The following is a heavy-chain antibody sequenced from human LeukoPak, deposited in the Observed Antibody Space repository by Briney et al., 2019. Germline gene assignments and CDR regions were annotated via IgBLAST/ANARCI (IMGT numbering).Heavy chain of an antibody. CDR2: INPNSGGT. CDR3: AILYYGSGSSYLQH. D-gene: IGHD3-10*01. CDR1: GYTFTNYG. Sequence: ASVKVSCKASGYTFTNYGINWVRQAPGQGLEWMGWINPNSGGTNYVQKFQGRVTMTRDTSISTAYMELSRLRSDDTAVYYCAILYYGSGSSYLQHWGQGTLVTVSS. V-gene: IGHV1-2*02. J-gene: IGHJ1*01.